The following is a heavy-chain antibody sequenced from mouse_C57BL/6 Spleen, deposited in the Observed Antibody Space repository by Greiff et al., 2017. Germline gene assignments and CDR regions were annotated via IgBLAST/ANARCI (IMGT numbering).Heavy chain of an antibody. D-gene: IGHD1-1*01. J-gene: IGHJ1*03. Sequence: QVQLQQPGAELVKPGASVKMSCKASGYTFTSYWITWVKQRPGQGLEWIGDIYPGSGSTNYNEKFKSKATMTVDTSSSTAYMQLSSLTSEDSAVYYCAREGYCSSSWYFDVWGTGTTVTVSS. V-gene: IGHV1-55*01. CDR3: AREGYCSSSWYFDV. CDR2: IYPGSGST. CDR1: GYTFTSYW.